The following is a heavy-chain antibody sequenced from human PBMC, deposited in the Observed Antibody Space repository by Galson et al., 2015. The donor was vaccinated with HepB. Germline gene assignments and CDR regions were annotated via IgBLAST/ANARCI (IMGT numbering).Heavy chain of an antibody. CDR3: ARGDYDILTAPDY. V-gene: IGHV3-30-3*01. J-gene: IGHJ4*02. D-gene: IGHD3-9*01. Sequence: SLRLSCAASGFTFSSYAMHWVRQAPGKGLEWVAVISYDGSNKYYADSVKGRFTISRDNSKNTLYLQMNSLRAEDTAVYYCARGDYDILTAPDYRSQGTLVTVSS. CDR2: ISYDGSNK. CDR1: GFTFSSYA.